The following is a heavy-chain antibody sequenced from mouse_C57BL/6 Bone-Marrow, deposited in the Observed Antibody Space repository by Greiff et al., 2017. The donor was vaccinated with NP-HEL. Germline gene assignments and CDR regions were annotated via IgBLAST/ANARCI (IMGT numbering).Heavy chain of an antibody. V-gene: IGHV14-2*01. CDR2: IDPEDGET. D-gene: IGHD1-1*01. Sequence: VQLQQSGAELVKPGASVKLSCTASGFNIKDYYMHWVKQRTEQGLGWIGRIDPEDGETKYAPKFQGKATITADTSSNTAYLQLSSLTSEDTAVYYCARTLITTVVAGGTWFDYWGQGTTLTVSS. CDR3: ARTLITTVVAGGTWFDY. J-gene: IGHJ2*01. CDR1: GFNIKDYY.